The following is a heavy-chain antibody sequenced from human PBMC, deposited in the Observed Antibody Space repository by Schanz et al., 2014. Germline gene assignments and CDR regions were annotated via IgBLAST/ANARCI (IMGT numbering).Heavy chain of an antibody. CDR1: GFTFSDYY. D-gene: IGHD2-15*01. J-gene: IGHJ4*02. CDR2: ISDSGDST. Sequence: QVQLVDSGGGLVKPGGSLRLSCAASGFTFSDYYMTWIRQAPGKGLEWVSDISDSGDSTHYADSVKGRFTISRDNAKNSLFLQMNSLSAEDPAVYYCAKVATAATYLDSWGLGTLVTVSS. CDR3: AKVATAATYLDS. V-gene: IGHV3-11*01.